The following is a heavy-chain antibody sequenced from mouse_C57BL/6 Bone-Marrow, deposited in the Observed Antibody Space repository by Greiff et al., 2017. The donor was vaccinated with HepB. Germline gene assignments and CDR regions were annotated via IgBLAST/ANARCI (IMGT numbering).Heavy chain of an antibody. D-gene: IGHD1-1*01. CDR3: TTSITTGYFDV. V-gene: IGHV14-4*01. Sequence: VQLKQSGAELVRPGASVKLSCTASGFNIKDDYMHWVKQRPEQGLEWIGWIDPENGDTEYASKFQGKATITADTSSNTAYLQLSSLTSEDTAVYYCTTSITTGYFDVWGTGTTVTVSS. CDR1: GFNIKDDY. J-gene: IGHJ1*03. CDR2: IDPENGDT.